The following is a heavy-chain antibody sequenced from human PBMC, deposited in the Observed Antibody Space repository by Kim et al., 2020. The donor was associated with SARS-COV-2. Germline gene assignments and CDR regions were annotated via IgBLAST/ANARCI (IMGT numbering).Heavy chain of an antibody. V-gene: IGHV3-30-3*01. CDR1: GFTFSTYA. CDR3: ARDGPYCGGECYPRGFDY. Sequence: GGSLRLSCAASGFTFSTYAMHWVRQAPGKGLEWVATISYDGSKTHYPDSVRGRFTISRDNSKNKLSLQMHSLRTEDTAVYYCARDGPYCGGECYPRGFDYWGQGTLVTVSS. CDR2: ISYDGSKT. J-gene: IGHJ4*02. D-gene: IGHD2-21*01.